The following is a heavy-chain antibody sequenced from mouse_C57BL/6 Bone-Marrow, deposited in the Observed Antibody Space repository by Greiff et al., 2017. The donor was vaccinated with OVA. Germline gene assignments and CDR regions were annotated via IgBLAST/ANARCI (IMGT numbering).Heavy chain of an antibody. J-gene: IGHJ4*01. Sequence: QVQLQQSGPELVKPGASVKLSCKASGYTFTSYDINWVKQRPGQGLEWIGWIYPRDGSTKYNEKFKGKATLPVDTSSSTAYMELHSLTSEDSAVYFCAREGVTTVVRAMDYWGQGTSVTVSS. CDR2: IYPRDGST. D-gene: IGHD1-1*01. CDR1: GYTFTSYD. V-gene: IGHV1-85*01. CDR3: AREGVTTVVRAMDY.